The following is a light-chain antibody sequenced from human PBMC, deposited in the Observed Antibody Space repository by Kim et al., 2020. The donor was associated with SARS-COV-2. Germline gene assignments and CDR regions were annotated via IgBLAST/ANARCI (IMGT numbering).Light chain of an antibody. J-gene: IGLJ1*01. CDR3: QAWDSNTFFV. V-gene: IGLV3-1*01. CDR2: EDN. CDR1: KLGDKY. Sequence: SPGQTVSITCSGDKLGDKYACWYQQKSGQSPVLVIYEDNKRPSGIPERFSGSNSGNTATLTISGTQAMDEADYYCQAWDSNTFFVFGTGTKVTVL.